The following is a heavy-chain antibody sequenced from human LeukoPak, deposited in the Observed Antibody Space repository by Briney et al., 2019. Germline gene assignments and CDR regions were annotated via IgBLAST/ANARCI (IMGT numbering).Heavy chain of an antibody. CDR3: ARQDYGDFLPPAGY. V-gene: IGHV1-2*02. D-gene: IGHD4-17*01. CDR2: FNPDIGAT. J-gene: IGHJ4*02. Sequence: ASVKVSCKASGYTFTGYYMHWVRQAPGQGLEWMGWFNPDIGATKYAQKFQDRVTMTRDTSIGTAYMELSRLRSDDTAVYYCARQDYGDFLPPAGYWGQGTLVTVSS. CDR1: GYTFTGYY.